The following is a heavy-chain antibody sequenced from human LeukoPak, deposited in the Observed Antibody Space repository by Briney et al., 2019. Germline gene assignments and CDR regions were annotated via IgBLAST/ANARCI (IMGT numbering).Heavy chain of an antibody. D-gene: IGHD6-19*01. J-gene: IGHJ4*02. V-gene: IGHV3-23*01. CDR2: ISGSGGST. CDR3: ARANLQWLAFDY. Sequence: GGSLRLSCAASGFTFSSNAMSWVRQAPGKGLEWVSAISGSGGSTYYADSVKGRFTISRDNSKNTLYLQMNSLRAEDTAVYYCARANLQWLAFDYWGQGTLVTVSS. CDR1: GFTFSSNA.